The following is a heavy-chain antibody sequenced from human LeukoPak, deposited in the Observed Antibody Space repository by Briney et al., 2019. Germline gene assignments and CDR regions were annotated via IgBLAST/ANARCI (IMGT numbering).Heavy chain of an antibody. Sequence: GGSLRLSCAASGFTFSSYAMSWVRQPPGKGLEWVSAISGSGGSTYYADSVKGRFTISRDNSKNTLYLQMNSLRAEDTAVYYCAKLPTNYDSSGYYSDYWGQGTLVTVSS. J-gene: IGHJ4*02. D-gene: IGHD3-22*01. V-gene: IGHV3-23*01. CDR2: ISGSGGST. CDR3: AKLPTNYDSSGYYSDY. CDR1: GFTFSSYA.